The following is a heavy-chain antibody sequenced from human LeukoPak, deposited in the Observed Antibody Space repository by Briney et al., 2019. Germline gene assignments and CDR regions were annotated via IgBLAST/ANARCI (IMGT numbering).Heavy chain of an antibody. D-gene: IGHD6-13*01. CDR3: AKDLDFRAIAAAGT. V-gene: IGHV3-30*18. J-gene: IGHJ5*02. CDR1: GSTFSSYA. CDR2: ISYDRSNK. Sequence: GGSLRLSCTASGSTFSSYAMHWVRQAPGKGLEWVAVISYDRSNKYYADSVKGRFTISRDNSKNTLYLQMNSLRAGDTAVYYCAKDLDFRAIAAAGTWGQGTLVTVSS.